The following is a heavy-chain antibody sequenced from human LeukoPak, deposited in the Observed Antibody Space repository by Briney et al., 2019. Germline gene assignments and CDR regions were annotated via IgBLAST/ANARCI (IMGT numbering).Heavy chain of an antibody. CDR2: LRGDGET. CDR3: AKASWVSSADAVL. D-gene: IGHD3-16*01. J-gene: IGHJ4*02. V-gene: IGHV3-23*01. CDR1: GFIFRDYA. Sequence: PGGSLRLSCVASGFIFRDYAMSWVRQAPAGGLEWVSSLRGDGETFYTGSVKGRFTLSRDHSRNTVYLQLSNLRVEDTAVYYCAKASWVSSADAVLWGQGTLVTVSP.